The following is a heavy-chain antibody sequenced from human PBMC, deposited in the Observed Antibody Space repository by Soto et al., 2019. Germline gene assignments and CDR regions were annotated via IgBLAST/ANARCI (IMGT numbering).Heavy chain of an antibody. CDR3: ASDKTLYGMDV. Sequence: PGSSKKISCQGAGYSFTSYWITWVRQVRWKGVECLRRIDSTKSYATDSLSFQGYVTISADKSISTAYLEWSSLQASDTVMYYCASDKTLYGMDVWGQGTTVTVSS. CDR1: GYSFTSYW. V-gene: IGHV5-10-1*01. CDR2: IDSTKSYA. J-gene: IGHJ6*02. D-gene: IGHD3-22*01.